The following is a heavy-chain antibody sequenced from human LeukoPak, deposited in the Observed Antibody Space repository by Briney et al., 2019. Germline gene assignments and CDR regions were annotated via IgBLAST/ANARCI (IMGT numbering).Heavy chain of an antibody. D-gene: IGHD3-9*01. CDR3: ATGSPSSYPILRYFDWLLN. J-gene: IGHJ4*02. CDR2: FDPEDGET. CDR1: GYTLTELS. Sequence: GASVKVSCKVSGYTLTELSMHWVRQAPGKGLEWMGGFDPEDGETIYAQKFQGRVTMTEDTSTDTAYKELSSLRSEDTAVYYCATGSPSSYPILRYFDWLLNWGQGTLVTVSS. V-gene: IGHV1-24*01.